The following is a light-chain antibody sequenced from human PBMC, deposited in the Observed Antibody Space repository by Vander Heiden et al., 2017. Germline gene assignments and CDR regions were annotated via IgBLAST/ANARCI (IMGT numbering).Light chain of an antibody. Sequence: QSALTQPASVSGSLGQSITLPCTGNSGDFSDYNYVSWYQQHPGKAPKLIIFDFTNRPSGISNRFSGFKSANTASLTISGLQAEDEADYYCSSYTITSTLVFGGGTTVTVL. CDR3: SSYTITSTLV. CDR1: SGDFSDYNY. CDR2: DFT. J-gene: IGLJ3*02. V-gene: IGLV2-14*03.